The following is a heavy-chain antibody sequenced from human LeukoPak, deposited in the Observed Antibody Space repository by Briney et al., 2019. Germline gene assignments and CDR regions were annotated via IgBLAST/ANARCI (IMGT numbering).Heavy chain of an antibody. CDR2: IYYSGST. J-gene: IGHJ6*03. CDR3: ARNAYDFLTGHRDSMDI. V-gene: IGHV4-59*01. CDR1: GGSISTYY. Sequence: SETLSLTCTVSGGSISTYYWTWIRQPPRKGLEWIGYIYYSGSTNYNPSLKSRVTISIDTSKNQFSLRLSSVTAADTAMYYCARNAYDFLTGHRDSMDIWGKGTTVTVSS. D-gene: IGHD3-9*01.